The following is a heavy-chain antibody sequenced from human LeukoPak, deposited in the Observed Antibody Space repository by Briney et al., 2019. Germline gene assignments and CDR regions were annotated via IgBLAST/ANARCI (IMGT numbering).Heavy chain of an antibody. J-gene: IGHJ3*02. CDR3: ARPDCSSTSCLNAFDI. D-gene: IGHD2-2*01. CDR1: GYTFTSYY. Sequence: ASVKVPCKASGYTFTSYYMHWVRQAPGQGLEWMGRINPNSGGTNYAQKFQGRVTMTRDTSISIAYMELSRLRSDDTAVYYCARPDCSSTSCLNAFDIWGQGTMVTVSS. V-gene: IGHV1-2*06. CDR2: INPNSGGT.